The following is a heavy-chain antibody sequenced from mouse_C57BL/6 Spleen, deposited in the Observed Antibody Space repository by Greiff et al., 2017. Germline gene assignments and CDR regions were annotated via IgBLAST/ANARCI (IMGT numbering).Heavy chain of an antibody. CDR2: IDPSDSET. CDR3: ARTGGDGFAY. J-gene: IGHJ3*01. Sequence: QVQLQQSGAELVRPGSSVKLSCKASGYTFTSYWMHWVKQRPIQGLEWIGNIDPSDSETHYNQKFKDKATLTVDKSSSTAYMQLSSLTSEDSAVYYCARTGGDGFAYWGQGTLVTVSA. CDR1: GYTFTSYW. V-gene: IGHV1-52*01.